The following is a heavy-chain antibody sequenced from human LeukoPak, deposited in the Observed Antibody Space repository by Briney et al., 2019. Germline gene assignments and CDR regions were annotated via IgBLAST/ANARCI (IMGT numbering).Heavy chain of an antibody. CDR1: GYTFTSYG. Sequence: ASVKVSCKASGYTFTSYGISWVRQAPGQGLEWMGWISAYNGNTNYAQKLQGRVTMTTDTSTSTAYMELRSLRSDDTAVYYSASHRASIAVAGTDGVFDYWGQGTLVTVSS. D-gene: IGHD6-19*01. J-gene: IGHJ4*02. V-gene: IGHV1-18*01. CDR2: ISAYNGNT. CDR3: ASHRASIAVAGTDGVFDY.